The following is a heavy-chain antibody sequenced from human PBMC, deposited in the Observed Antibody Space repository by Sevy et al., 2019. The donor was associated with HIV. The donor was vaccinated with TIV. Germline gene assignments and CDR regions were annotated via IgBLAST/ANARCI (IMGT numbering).Heavy chain of an antibody. CDR2: IKEDGSGR. D-gene: IGHD6-19*01. Sequence: GGSLRLSCAASGFTFGSYWMTWVRQAPGKGLEWVANIKEDGSGRFYVDSVRGRFTVSRDNAKKTLYLQMNNLRGEDTALYYCARLDGSWSGRGLDNWGQGALVTVSS. CDR3: ARLDGSWSGRGLDN. V-gene: IGHV3-7*01. J-gene: IGHJ4*02. CDR1: GFTFGSYW.